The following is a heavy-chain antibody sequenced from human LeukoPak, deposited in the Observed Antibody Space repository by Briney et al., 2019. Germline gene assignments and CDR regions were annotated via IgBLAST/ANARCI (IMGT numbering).Heavy chain of an antibody. CDR1: GFTFSNYA. Sequence: PGGSLRLSCAASGFTFSNYAMSWVRQAPGQGLEWVSAIIGSDGRTFYTDSVKGRFTISRDNSKNRLYVQMTSLRAEDTAVYYCARYDNGAYYYGSGSLNWFDPWGQGTLVTVSS. V-gene: IGHV3-23*01. D-gene: IGHD3-10*01. J-gene: IGHJ5*02. CDR2: IIGSDGRT. CDR3: ARYDNGAYYYGSGSLNWFDP.